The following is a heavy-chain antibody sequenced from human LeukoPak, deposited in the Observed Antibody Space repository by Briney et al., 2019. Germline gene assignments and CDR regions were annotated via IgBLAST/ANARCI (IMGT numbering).Heavy chain of an antibody. J-gene: IGHJ4*02. CDR1: GFTFIDFW. CDR3: AREPLDTSGYYYGTLDY. D-gene: IGHD3-22*01. Sequence: GGSLRLSCAASGFTFIDFWMTWVRQAPGKGLEWVANIKQDGSEKYYVDSVKGRFTVSRDNANNSLFLQMNSLRGDDAAVYYCAREPLDTSGYYYGTLDYWGQGTLVTVSS. V-gene: IGHV3-7*01. CDR2: IKQDGSEK.